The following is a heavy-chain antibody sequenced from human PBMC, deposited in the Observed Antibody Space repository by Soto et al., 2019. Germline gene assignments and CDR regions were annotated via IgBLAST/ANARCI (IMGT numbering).Heavy chain of an antibody. J-gene: IGHJ5*02. D-gene: IGHD6-13*01. CDR2: IYWDDDK. CDR1: GFSLSTSGVG. Sequence: SCPTLVNPTQTRMLTCTFSGFSLSTSGVGVGWIRQPPGKALEWLALIYWDDDKRCSPSLKSRLTITKDTSKNQVVLTMTNMDPVDTATYYCAHTIAAAGTNWFDPWGQGTLVTVSS. CDR3: AHTIAAAGTNWFDP. V-gene: IGHV2-5*02.